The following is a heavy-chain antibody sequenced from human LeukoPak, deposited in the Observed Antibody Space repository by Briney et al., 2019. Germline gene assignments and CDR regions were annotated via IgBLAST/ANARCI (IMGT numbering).Heavy chain of an antibody. CDR2: IKEDGTRD. V-gene: IGHV3-7*01. J-gene: IGHJ4*02. CDR3: ARDTKGGYFDL. CDR1: GFTFNTYW. Sequence: GGSLRLSCAASGFTFNTYWMSWVRQAPGKGLEWLANIKEDGTRDYYVESVKGRFTISKDNAKTSLYLQLSSLRAEDTAVYYCARDTKGGYFDLWGQGTLVTASS.